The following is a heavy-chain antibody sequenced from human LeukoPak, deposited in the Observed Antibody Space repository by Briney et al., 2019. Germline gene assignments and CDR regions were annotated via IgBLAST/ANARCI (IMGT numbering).Heavy chain of an antibody. J-gene: IGHJ4*02. CDR1: GFTFSSYA. CDR3: AKRGPIYTSSPGNYFDY. Sequence: PGGSLRLSCAASGFTFSSYAMSWFRQAPGKGLEWVSSISGSDGGTYYADSVKGRFTISRDNSKNTLYLQMNSLRAEDTAIYYCAKRGPIYTSSPGNYFDYWGQGTLVTVSS. D-gene: IGHD6-6*01. CDR2: ISGSDGGT. V-gene: IGHV3-23*01.